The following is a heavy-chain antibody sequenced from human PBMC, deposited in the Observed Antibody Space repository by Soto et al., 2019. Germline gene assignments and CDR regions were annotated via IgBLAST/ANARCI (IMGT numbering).Heavy chain of an antibody. Sequence: GGSLRLSCAASGFTFSSYSMNWVRQAPGKXLEWVSYISSSSSTIYYADSVKGRFTISRDNAKNSLYLQMNSLRDEDTAVYYCARDRRYDFWSGYPWHYYYGMDVWGQGTTVTVSS. V-gene: IGHV3-48*02. CDR1: GFTFSSYS. J-gene: IGHJ6*02. D-gene: IGHD3-3*01. CDR3: ARDRRYDFWSGYPWHYYYGMDV. CDR2: ISSSSSTI.